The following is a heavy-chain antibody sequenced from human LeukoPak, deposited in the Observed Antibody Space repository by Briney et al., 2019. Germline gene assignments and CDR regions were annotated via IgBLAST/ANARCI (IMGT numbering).Heavy chain of an antibody. D-gene: IGHD6-13*01. V-gene: IGHV1-69*04. CDR3: ARMYGYSSSWPDAFDI. J-gene: IGHJ3*02. CDR1: GGTFSSYA. Sequence: GASVKVSCKASGGTFSSYAISWVRQAPGQGLEWMGRIIPILGIANYAQKFQGRVTITADKSTSTAYMELSSLRSEDTAVYYCARMYGYSSSWPDAFDIWGQGTMVTVSS. CDR2: IIPILGIA.